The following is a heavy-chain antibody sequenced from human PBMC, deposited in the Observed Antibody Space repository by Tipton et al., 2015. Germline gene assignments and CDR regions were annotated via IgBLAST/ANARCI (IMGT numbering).Heavy chain of an antibody. CDR1: GGSFSDYY. Sequence: TLSLTCAVYGGSFSDYYWTWVRQSPGKGLEWIGEINYSATTHYNPSLGSRVTISVDTSKNQFSLNLTSVTAADTAFYYCARGTYGGYIQSHWGQGTPVTVSS. V-gene: IGHV4-34*01. CDR3: ARGTYGGYIQSH. CDR2: INYSATT. D-gene: IGHD4-17*01. J-gene: IGHJ4*02.